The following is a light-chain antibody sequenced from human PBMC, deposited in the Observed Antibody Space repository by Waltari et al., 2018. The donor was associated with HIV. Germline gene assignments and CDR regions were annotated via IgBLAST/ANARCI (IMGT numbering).Light chain of an antibody. J-gene: IGKJ4*01. V-gene: IGKV1-5*03. CDR2: KAS. CDR3: QQHSSYPIT. Sequence: DVRLTQYPSTMSASVGDRITITCRASQNIGSWLIWYQQKPGKVPNLLIYKASNLESGVPSRFSGSGSGTDFTLTISSLQPDDFGTYYCQQHSSYPITFGGGTKVEI. CDR1: QNIGSW.